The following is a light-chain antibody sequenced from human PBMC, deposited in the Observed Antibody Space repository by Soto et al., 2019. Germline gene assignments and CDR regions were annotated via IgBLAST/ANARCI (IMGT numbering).Light chain of an antibody. CDR1: QSISSY. CDR2: AAS. J-gene: IGKJ1*01. Sequence: DIQMTQSPSSLSASVGDRVTTTCRASQSISSYLNWYQQKPGKAPKLLIYAASSLQSGVPSRFSGSGSGTDFTLTISSLQPEDFATYYCQQSYSTLRTFDQGTKVEIK. CDR3: QQSYSTLRT. V-gene: IGKV1-39*01.